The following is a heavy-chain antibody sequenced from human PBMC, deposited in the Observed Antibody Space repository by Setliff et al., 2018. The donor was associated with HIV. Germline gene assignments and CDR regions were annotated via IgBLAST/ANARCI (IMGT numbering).Heavy chain of an antibody. Sequence: PGGSLRLSCAASGFTFSSYWMHWVRQVPGKGLVWVSRVNSDESSTNDADSVKGRFTISRDNAKNTLYLQMNSLRAEGTAVYYCTREDVKFSEWPIHYYMDVGGKGKIVVVPAAMRPFDYWGQGTLVTVSS. V-gene: IGHV3-74*01. CDR2: VNSDESST. CDR1: GFTFSSYW. D-gene: IGHD2-2*01. CDR3: TREDVKFSEWPIHYYMDVGGKGKIVVVPAAMRPFDY. J-gene: IGHJ4*02.